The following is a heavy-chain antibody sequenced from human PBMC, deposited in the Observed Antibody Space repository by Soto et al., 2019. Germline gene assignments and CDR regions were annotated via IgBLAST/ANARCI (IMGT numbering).Heavy chain of an antibody. V-gene: IGHV3-11*01. D-gene: IGHD3-22*01. CDR2: ISTSDSI. CDR3: ARDLGYYDSSGYFDY. Sequence: GGSLRLSCAASGFTFSDYYMSWIRQAPGKGLEWVSYISTSDSIYYADSVKGRFTISRDNAKNSLYLQMNSLRAEDTAVYYCARDLGYYDSSGYFDYWGQGTLVTVPQ. CDR1: GFTFSDYY. J-gene: IGHJ4*02.